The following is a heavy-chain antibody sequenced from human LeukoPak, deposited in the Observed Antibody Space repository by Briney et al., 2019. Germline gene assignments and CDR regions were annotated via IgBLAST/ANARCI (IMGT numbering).Heavy chain of an antibody. CDR3: ARQATQDDYYYYYMDV. CDR2: INHSGST. D-gene: IGHD1-26*01. V-gene: IGHV4-34*01. CDR1: GGSFSGYY. J-gene: IGHJ6*03. Sequence: SETLSLTCAAYGGSFSGYYWSWIRQPPGKGLEWIGEINHSGSTNYNPSLKSRVTISVDTSKNQFSLKLSSVTAADTAVYYCARQATQDDYYYYYMDVWGKGTTVTVSS.